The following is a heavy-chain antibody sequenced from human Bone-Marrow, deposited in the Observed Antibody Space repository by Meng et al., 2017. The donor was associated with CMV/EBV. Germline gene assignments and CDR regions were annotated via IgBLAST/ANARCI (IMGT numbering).Heavy chain of an antibody. J-gene: IGHJ6*04. CDR1: GGSISSSSYY. Sequence: SETLSLTCTVSGGSISSSSYYWGWIRQPPGKGLEWIGSIYYSGSTYYNPSLKSRVTISVDTSKNQFSLKLSSVTAADTAVYYCARLNSRAIFGVVRAGYYYGMDVCGEGTTVAVSS. CDR3: ARLNSRAIFGVVRAGYYYGMDV. CDR2: IYYSGST. D-gene: IGHD3-3*01. V-gene: IGHV4-39*01.